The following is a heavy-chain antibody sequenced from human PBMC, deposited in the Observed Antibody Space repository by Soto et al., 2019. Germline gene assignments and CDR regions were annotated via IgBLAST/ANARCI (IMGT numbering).Heavy chain of an antibody. V-gene: IGHV1-69*13. D-gene: IGHD3-9*01. CDR2: IIPIFGTA. CDR1: GGTFSSYA. Sequence: SVKVSCKASGGTFSSYAISWVRQAPGQGLEWMGGIIPIFGTANYAQKFQGRVTITADESTSTAYMELSSLRSEDTAVYYCARDRATYYDILTGRPYYFDYWGQGTLVTVSS. CDR3: ARDRATYYDILTGRPYYFDY. J-gene: IGHJ4*02.